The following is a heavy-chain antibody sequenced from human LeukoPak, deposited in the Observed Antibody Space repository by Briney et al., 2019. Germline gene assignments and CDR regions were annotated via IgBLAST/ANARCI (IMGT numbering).Heavy chain of an antibody. CDR3: SREVAYCGDDCYSAEFDY. CDR1: GPAAPIPSAP. Sequence: SQTLSLTCDISGPAAPIPSAPWTCPSRSPSAALEWWGSTTSRSKWHYDYRGSVRSRISINPETSKNQFSLHLNSVTPEDTAVYYCSREVAYCGDDCYSAEFDYWGQGILVTVSS. D-gene: IGHD2-21*02. CDR2: TTSRSKWHY. J-gene: IGHJ4*02. V-gene: IGHV6-1*01.